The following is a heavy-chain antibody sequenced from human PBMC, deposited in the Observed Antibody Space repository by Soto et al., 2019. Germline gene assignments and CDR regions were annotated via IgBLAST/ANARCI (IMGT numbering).Heavy chain of an antibody. CDR1: GGSISSGGYY. D-gene: IGHD3-22*01. CDR2: IYYSGST. V-gene: IGHV4-31*03. J-gene: IGHJ4*02. CDR3: ARATYYDSSGYYPHFDY. Sequence: SETLSLTCTVSGGSISSGGYYWSWIRQHPGKGLEWIGYIYYSGSTYYNPSLKSRVTISVDTSKNQFSLKLSSVTAADTAVYYCARATYYDSSGYYPHFDYWGQGHLVTVSS.